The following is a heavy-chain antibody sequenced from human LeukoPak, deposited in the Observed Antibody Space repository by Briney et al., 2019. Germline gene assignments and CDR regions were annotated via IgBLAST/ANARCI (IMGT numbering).Heavy chain of an antibody. J-gene: IGHJ6*02. CDR3: AREGFDYYDYYYGMDV. V-gene: IGHV3-74*01. CDR2: INSDGSST. CDR1: GFTFSSYW. D-gene: IGHD3-10*01. Sequence: TGGSLRLSCAASGFTFSSYWMHWVRQAPGKGLVWVSRINSDGSSTSYADSVKGRFTISRDNAKNTLYLQMNSLRAEDTAVYYCAREGFDYYDYYYGMDVWGQGTTVTVSS.